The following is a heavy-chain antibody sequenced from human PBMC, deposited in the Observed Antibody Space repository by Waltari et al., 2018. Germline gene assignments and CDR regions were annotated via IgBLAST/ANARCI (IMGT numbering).Heavy chain of an antibody. D-gene: IGHD2-15*01. CDR2: IIPIFGTA. CDR3: ARGSGKGVAATVAFDI. CDR1: GGTFSSYA. V-gene: IGHV1-69*13. Sequence: QIQLVQTGASVKQPGSSVTVSCKASGGTFSSYAIIWVRQAPGQGLEWMVGIIPIFGTANYAQKFQGRVTITADEATSTAYMELSSLRSEDTAVYYCARGSGKGVAATVAFDIWGRGTLVTVSS. J-gene: IGHJ1*01.